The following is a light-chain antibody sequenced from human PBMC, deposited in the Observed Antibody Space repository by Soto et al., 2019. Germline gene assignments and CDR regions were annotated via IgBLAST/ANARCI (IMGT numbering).Light chain of an antibody. CDR3: TSYTSSTTYV. J-gene: IGLJ1*01. CDR2: DVS. V-gene: IGLV2-14*01. CDR1: SSDVGAYNY. Sequence: ALTQPASVSGSPGQSITISCTGTSSDVGAYNYVSWYQQHPGKAPKLMIYDVSNRPSGVSNRFSGSKSGNTASLTISGLQAEDEADYYCTSYTSSTTYVFGTGTKVTVL.